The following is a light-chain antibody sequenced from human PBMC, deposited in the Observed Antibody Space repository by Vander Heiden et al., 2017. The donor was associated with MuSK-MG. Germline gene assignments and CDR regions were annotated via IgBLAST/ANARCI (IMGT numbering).Light chain of an antibody. CDR1: QCVSSSY. CDR2: GAS. CDR3: QQYCSSPCT. V-gene: IGKV3-20*01. J-gene: IGKJ2*02. Sequence: DIVFTQFPGTLSLSAVERATLSSSTSQCVSSSYLAWYQQKPGQAPRLLIYGASSRATGIPDRFSGSGSGTDFTLTISRLEPEDFAVYYCQQYCSSPCTFGQGTKLEIK.